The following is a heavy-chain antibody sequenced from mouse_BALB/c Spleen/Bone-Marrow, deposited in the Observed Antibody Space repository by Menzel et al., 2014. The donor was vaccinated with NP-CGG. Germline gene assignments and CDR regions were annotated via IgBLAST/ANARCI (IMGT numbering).Heavy chain of an antibody. CDR2: ILPGSGST. V-gene: IGHV1-9*01. CDR3: ARGIDYYAMDY. J-gene: IGHJ4*01. CDR1: GYTLSSYW. Sequence: VQLQQSGAELMKPGASVKISCKATGYTLSSYWIEWVKQRPGHGLEWIGEILPGSGSTNYNEKFKGKATFTADTSSNTAYMQLSSLTSEDSAVYYCARGIDYYAMDYWGQGTSVTVSS.